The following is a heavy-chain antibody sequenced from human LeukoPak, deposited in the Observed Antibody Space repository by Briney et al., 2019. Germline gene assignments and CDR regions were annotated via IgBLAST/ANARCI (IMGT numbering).Heavy chain of an antibody. J-gene: IGHJ6*02. CDR2: ITSSGSYT. D-gene: IGHD6-6*01. CDR1: GFTFSNFY. Sequence: GGSLRLSCAASGFTFSNFYMSWIRQAPGKGLECISYITSSGSYTSYADSVKGRFTISRDNAKNSLYLQMSSLRADDTAVYLCARSLSSSSRYGMDVWGQGTTVTVSS. CDR3: ARSLSSSSRYGMDV. V-gene: IGHV3-11*06.